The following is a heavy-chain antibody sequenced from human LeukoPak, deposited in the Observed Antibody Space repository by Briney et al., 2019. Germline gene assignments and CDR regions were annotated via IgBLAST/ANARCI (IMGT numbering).Heavy chain of an antibody. Sequence: ASVTVSCTASGYTFTIYGISWVRQAPGQGREWMGWISAYNGNTNYAQKLQGRVTMTTDTSTSTAYMELRSLRSDDTAVYYCARAKDYDFWSGYYTWDYYYYMDVWGKGTTVTVSS. CDR1: GYTFTIYG. CDR3: ARAKDYDFWSGYYTWDYYYYMDV. J-gene: IGHJ6*03. V-gene: IGHV1-18*01. CDR2: ISAYNGNT. D-gene: IGHD3-3*01.